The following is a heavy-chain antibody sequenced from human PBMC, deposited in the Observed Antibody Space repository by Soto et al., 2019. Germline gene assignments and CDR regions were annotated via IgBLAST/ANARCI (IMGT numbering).Heavy chain of an antibody. V-gene: IGHV3-9*01. CDR1: GFTFDDYA. CDR3: VKGRGSYFVYFGLDV. Sequence: EVQLVESGGGLVQPGRSLRLSCVASGFTFDDYAMHWVRQTPGKGLEWVSSIDWNGVSTAYEDSVKGRFTISRDNARNSLYLQMNSLRPEDTALYYCVKGRGSYFVYFGLDVWGQGTTVTVSS. CDR2: IDWNGVST. D-gene: IGHD1-26*01. J-gene: IGHJ6*02.